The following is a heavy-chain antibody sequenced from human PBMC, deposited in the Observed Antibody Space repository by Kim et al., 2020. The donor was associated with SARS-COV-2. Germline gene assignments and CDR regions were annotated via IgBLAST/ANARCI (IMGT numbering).Heavy chain of an antibody. Sequence: GGSLRLSCAASGFTFDDFAMHWVRQVPGKGLEWVSGLSWNSGVIGYADSVKGRFTISRHNAENSLYLQMNSLRAEDTAFYYCAKDLVSSSFRAFHIWGQ. J-gene: IGHJ3*02. D-gene: IGHD6-6*01. CDR3: AKDLVSSSFRAFHI. CDR1: GFTFDDFA. V-gene: IGHV3-9*01. CDR2: LSWNSGVI.